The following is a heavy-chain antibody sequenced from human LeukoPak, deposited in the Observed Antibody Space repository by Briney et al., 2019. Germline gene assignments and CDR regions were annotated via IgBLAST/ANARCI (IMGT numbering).Heavy chain of an antibody. V-gene: IGHV3-7*01. D-gene: IGHD3-3*01. CDR2: IRQDGNEK. J-gene: IGHJ4*02. CDR1: GFTISNYW. Sequence: GGSLRLSCAASGFTISNYWMSWVRQAPGKGLEWVANIRQDGNEKMYLDSVRGRFTIFRDNAENSLYLQMNNLRAEDTAVYYCAKNTGSQILFFDWGLGTLVTVSS. CDR3: AKNTGSQILFFD.